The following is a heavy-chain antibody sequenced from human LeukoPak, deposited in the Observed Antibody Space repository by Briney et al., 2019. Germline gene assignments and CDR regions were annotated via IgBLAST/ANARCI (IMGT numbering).Heavy chain of an antibody. D-gene: IGHD6-13*01. Sequence: SETLSLTCTVSGGSMSSYYWSWIRQSPGKGLEWVGYISYSGTTNYNPSLKSRVTMSVDTSKNQFSLKLSSVTAADTAVYYCARSAHSSSWDDAFDIWGQGTMVTVSS. CDR1: GGSMSSYY. CDR3: ARSAHSSSWDDAFDI. J-gene: IGHJ3*02. V-gene: IGHV4-59*12. CDR2: ISYSGTT.